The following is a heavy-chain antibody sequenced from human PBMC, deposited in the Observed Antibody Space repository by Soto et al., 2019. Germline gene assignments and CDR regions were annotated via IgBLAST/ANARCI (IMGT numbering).Heavy chain of an antibody. D-gene: IGHD5-18*01. Sequence: SETLSLTCTVSGGSISSYYWSWIRQPPGKGLEWIGYIYYSGSTNYNPSLKSRVTISVDTSKNQFSLKLSSVTAADTSVYYCARGVDTDMVAFDIWGQGTMVTVSS. CDR3: ARGVDTDMVAFDI. V-gene: IGHV4-59*01. CDR2: IYYSGST. CDR1: GGSISSYY. J-gene: IGHJ3*02.